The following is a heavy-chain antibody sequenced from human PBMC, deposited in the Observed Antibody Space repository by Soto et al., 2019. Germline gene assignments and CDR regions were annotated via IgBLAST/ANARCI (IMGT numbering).Heavy chain of an antibody. CDR2: IKPDGSEK. CDR3: AREGGDSSGHLDY. Sequence: EVQLVESGGALVQPGGSLRLSCAASGFTFSSYWMSWVRQAPGKGLEWVANIKPDGSEKYYVDSMKGRFTISRDNAKNSLYLQMNSLRAEDTAVYYCAREGGDSSGHLDYWGQGTLVTVSS. V-gene: IGHV3-7*01. J-gene: IGHJ4*02. CDR1: GFTFSSYW. D-gene: IGHD6-19*01.